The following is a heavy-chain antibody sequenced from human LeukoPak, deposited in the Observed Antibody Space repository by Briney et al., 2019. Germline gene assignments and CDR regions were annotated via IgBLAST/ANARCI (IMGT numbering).Heavy chain of an antibody. D-gene: IGHD3-10*01. CDR2: IRSKANSYAT. Sequence: GGSLKLACAASGFTFSGSAIHWVRQASGKGLEWVGRIRSKANSYATAYGASVSGRFTISRDDSKNTAYLQMNSLKTEDTAVYYCAYSGTARLGGMDVWGQGTTVTVSS. V-gene: IGHV3-73*01. J-gene: IGHJ6*02. CDR1: GFTFSGSA. CDR3: AYSGTARLGGMDV.